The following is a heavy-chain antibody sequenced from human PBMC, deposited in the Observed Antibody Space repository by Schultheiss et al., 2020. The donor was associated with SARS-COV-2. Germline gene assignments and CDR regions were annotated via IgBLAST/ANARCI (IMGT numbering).Heavy chain of an antibody. V-gene: IGHV4-39*07. D-gene: IGHD1/OR15-1a*01. CDR3: ARDSGTVRYYYGMDV. CDR1: GGSISGSLYY. J-gene: IGHJ6*02. Sequence: SETLSLTCIVSGGSISGSLYYWGWIRQPPGKGLEWIGYIYYSGSTYYNPSLTSRVTISVDTSKNQFSLKLSSVTAADTAVYYCARDSGTVRYYYGMDVWGQGTTVTVSS. CDR2: IYYSGST.